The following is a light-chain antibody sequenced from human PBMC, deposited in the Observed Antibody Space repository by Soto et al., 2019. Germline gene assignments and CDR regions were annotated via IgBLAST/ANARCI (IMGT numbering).Light chain of an antibody. J-gene: IGKJ2*01. V-gene: IGKV1-39*01. CDR2: AAS. Sequence: DIQMTQSPSSLSASVGDRVTITCRTSQSISSSLNWYQQKPGKAPKLLIYAASTLQSGVPSRFRRSGSGTDFTLTIRSLQPEDSATYFCQQSYSTPYTFGQGTKLKIK. CDR1: QSISSS. CDR3: QQSYSTPYT.